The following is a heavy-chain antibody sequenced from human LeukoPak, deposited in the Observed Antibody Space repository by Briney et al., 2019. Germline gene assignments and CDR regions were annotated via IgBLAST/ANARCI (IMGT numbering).Heavy chain of an antibody. CDR2: INPNSGGT. CDR3: AKGRVVAGSKSLTYHWFDP. CDR1: GYTFTSYY. D-gene: IGHD6-19*01. Sequence: GASVKVSCKASGYTFTSYYMHWVRQAPGQGLEWMGWINPNSGGTNYAQKFQGRVTMTRDTSITTAYMGLSRLRSDDTAVYYCAKGRVVAGSKSLTYHWFDPWGQGTLITVSS. J-gene: IGHJ5*02. V-gene: IGHV1-2*02.